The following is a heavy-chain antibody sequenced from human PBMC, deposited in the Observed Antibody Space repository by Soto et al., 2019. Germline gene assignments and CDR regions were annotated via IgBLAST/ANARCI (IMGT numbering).Heavy chain of an antibody. CDR2: ISYDGSNK. V-gene: IGHV3-30*18. Sequence: PGGSLRLSCAASGFTFSSYGMHWVRQAPGKGLEWVAVISYDGSNKYYADSVKGRFTISRDNSKNTLYLQMNSLRAEDTAVYYCAKHYSSSWYGGWTSYNYGLDVCGQGTTVRVSS. CDR1: GFTFSSYG. CDR3: AKHYSSSWYGGWTSYNYGLDV. D-gene: IGHD6-13*01. J-gene: IGHJ6*01.